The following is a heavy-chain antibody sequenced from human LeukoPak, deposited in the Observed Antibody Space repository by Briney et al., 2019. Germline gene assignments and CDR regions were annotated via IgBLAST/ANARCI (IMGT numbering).Heavy chain of an antibody. J-gene: IGHJ4*02. CDR2: INHSGST. D-gene: IGHD1-26*01. CDR1: GGSFSGYY. Sequence: SETLSLTCAVYGGSFSGYYWSWIRQPPGKGLEWIGEINHSGSTNYNPSLKSRVTISVDTSKNQFSLKLSSVTAADTAVYYCARGGWELRVMVYWGQGTLVTVSS. CDR3: ARGGWELRVMVY. V-gene: IGHV4-34*01.